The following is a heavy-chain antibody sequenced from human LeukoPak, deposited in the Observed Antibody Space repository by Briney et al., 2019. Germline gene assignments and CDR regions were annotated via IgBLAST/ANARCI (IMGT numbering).Heavy chain of an antibody. CDR3: ASPRIAAAGTWGGRDY. Sequence: GGSLRLSCVASGFTLRSYVMNGVRQAPGKGVEWVSSISSRSSYIYYADSVKGRFTISRDNAKNSLYLQKNSLRAEDTAVYYCASPRIAAAGTWGGRDYWGQGTLVTVSS. CDR2: ISSRSSYI. V-gene: IGHV3-21*01. D-gene: IGHD6-13*01. J-gene: IGHJ4*02. CDR1: GFTLRSYV.